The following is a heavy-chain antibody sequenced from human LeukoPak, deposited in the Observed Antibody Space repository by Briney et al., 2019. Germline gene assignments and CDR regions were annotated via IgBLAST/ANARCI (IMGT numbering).Heavy chain of an antibody. CDR3: ARDDSYCTNGVCSAGFDP. D-gene: IGHD2-8*01. Sequence: GGSLRLSCAASGFTFSSYWMHWVRQAPGKGLEWVSSIRSSSSYIYYADSLKGRFTISRDNAKNSLYLQMNSLRAEDTAVYYCARDDSYCTNGVCSAGFDPWGQGTLVTVSS. J-gene: IGHJ5*02. V-gene: IGHV3-21*01. CDR1: GFTFSSYW. CDR2: IRSSSSYI.